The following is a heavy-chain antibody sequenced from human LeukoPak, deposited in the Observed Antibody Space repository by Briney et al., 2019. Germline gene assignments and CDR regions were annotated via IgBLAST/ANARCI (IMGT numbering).Heavy chain of an antibody. CDR2: IDQDGSEK. J-gene: IGHJ4*02. Sequence: GGSLRLSCAASRFTFSNYWMSWVRQAPGKGLEWVANIDQDGSEKYYAESVRGRFTISRDNAKNSLYLQMNSLRADDPAVYYCARPELPGWSVLFDFWGQGTLVTVSS. V-gene: IGHV3-7*01. CDR1: RFTFSNYW. CDR3: ARPELPGWSVLFDF. D-gene: IGHD2-15*01.